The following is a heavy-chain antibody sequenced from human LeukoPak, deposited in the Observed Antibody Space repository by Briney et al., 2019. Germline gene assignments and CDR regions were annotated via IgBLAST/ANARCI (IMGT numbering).Heavy chain of an antibody. Sequence: SETLSLTCTVSGGSISSSSYYWGWIRQPPGKGLEWIGSIYYSGSTYYNPSLKSRVTISVDTSKNQFSLKLSSVTAADTAVYYCARESYGARLFDYWGQGTLVTVSS. V-gene: IGHV4-39*07. CDR1: GGSISSSSYY. CDR3: ARESYGARLFDY. CDR2: IYYSGST. D-gene: IGHD4-17*01. J-gene: IGHJ4*02.